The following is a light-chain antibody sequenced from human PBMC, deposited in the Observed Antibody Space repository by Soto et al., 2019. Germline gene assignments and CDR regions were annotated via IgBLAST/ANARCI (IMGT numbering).Light chain of an antibody. CDR3: QQYNSYPPT. J-gene: IGKJ3*01. Sequence: DIQMTQSPSTLSASVGDRVTITCRASQSINSWLAWYQQKPGKAPNLLIYKASSLEGGVPSRFSGSGSGTEFSLTISGLQPDDLATYYGQQYNSYPPTFGPGTKVDIK. V-gene: IGKV1-5*03. CDR1: QSINSW. CDR2: KAS.